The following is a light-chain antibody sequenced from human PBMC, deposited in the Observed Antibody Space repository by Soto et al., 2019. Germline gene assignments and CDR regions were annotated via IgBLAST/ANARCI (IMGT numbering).Light chain of an antibody. CDR3: QSYDSSLSGSEV. V-gene: IGLV1-40*01. CDR1: ISNIGAGYD. CDR2: GNS. Sequence: QSALTQPPSVSGAPGQRVTISCTGSISNIGAGYDVHWYQHLPGTAPKLLIYGNSNRPSGVPDRFSGSKSGTSASLAITGLQAEDEADYYCQSYDSSLSGSEVFGTGTKVT. J-gene: IGLJ1*01.